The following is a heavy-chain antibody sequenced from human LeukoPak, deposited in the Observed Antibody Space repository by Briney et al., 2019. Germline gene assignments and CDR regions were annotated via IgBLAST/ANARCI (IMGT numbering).Heavy chain of an antibody. J-gene: IGHJ4*02. CDR2: IYSGDTA. CDR3: ARGQSTLEY. Sequence: GGSLRLSCAASGFTVSSNCMSWVRQAPEKGLEWVSVIYSGDTAYYADSVKGRFTISKDNSKNTLYLQMNSLRAEDTAVYYCARGQSTLEYWGQGTLVTVSS. V-gene: IGHV3-53*01. CDR1: GFTVSSNC.